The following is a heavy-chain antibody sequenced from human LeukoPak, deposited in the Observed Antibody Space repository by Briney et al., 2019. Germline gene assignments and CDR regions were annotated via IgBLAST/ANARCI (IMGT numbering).Heavy chain of an antibody. V-gene: IGHV3-23*01. CDR3: AKGESGWYFDY. CDR1: GFTFSSYA. CDR2: ITGSGGST. D-gene: IGHD6-19*01. J-gene: IGHJ4*02. Sequence: GGSLRLSCAASGFTFSSYAMNWVRQAPGKGLEWVSTITGSGGSTYYADSVKSRFTISRDNSKNTLYLQMNSLRAEDTAVYYCAKGESGWYFDYWGQGTLVTVSS.